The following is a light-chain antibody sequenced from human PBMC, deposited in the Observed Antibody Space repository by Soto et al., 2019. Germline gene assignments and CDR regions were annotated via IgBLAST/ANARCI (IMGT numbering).Light chain of an antibody. J-gene: IGKJ5*01. CDR2: DAS. CDR3: QHRSNWPPIT. Sequence: EVLIRQSPSTLSLSPGGRATLSCRSSQSVSNYLAWYQQKPGQAPRLLIYDASNRATGIPARFSGSGSGTDFTLTIRSVEPGDSAVYYCQHRSNWPPITFGQGTRLEIK. CDR1: QSVSNY. V-gene: IGKV3-11*01.